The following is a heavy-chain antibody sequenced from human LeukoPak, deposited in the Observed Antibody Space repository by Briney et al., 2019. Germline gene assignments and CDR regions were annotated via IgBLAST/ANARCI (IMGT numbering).Heavy chain of an antibody. CDR2: ISSNGATT. CDR1: GFTFNRFY. CDR3: ARGINMMIVAPGY. Sequence: GGSLRLSCSASGFTFNRFYLHWVRQAPGKGLEFVSHISSNGATTYYTDSVKGRFTISRDSSNNTLYLQMNSLRVEDTAIYYCARGINMMIVAPGYWGQGTLVTVSS. D-gene: IGHD3-22*01. V-gene: IGHV3-64*04. J-gene: IGHJ4*02.